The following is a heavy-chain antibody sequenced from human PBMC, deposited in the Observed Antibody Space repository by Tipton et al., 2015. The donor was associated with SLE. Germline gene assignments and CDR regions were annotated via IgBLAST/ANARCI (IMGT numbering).Heavy chain of an antibody. V-gene: IGHV3-9*01. CDR3: ARAGGFPYYYSYMDV. CDR1: GFTFDDYA. Sequence: RSLRLSCAASGFTFDDYAMHWVRQAPGKGLEWVSGISWNSGSIGYADSVKGRFTISRDNAKNSLYLQMNSLRAEDTALYYCARAGGFPYYYSYMDVWGKGTTVTVSS. CDR2: ISWNSGSI. D-gene: IGHD2-15*01. J-gene: IGHJ6*03.